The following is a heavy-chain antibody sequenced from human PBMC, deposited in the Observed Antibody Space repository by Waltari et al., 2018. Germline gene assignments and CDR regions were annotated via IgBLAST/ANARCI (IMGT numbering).Heavy chain of an antibody. V-gene: IGHV1-69*05. CDR2: IIPIFGTA. J-gene: IGHJ4*02. CDR3: ARLYCSSTSCYDPSNYYFDY. CDR1: GGTFSSYA. D-gene: IGHD2-2*01. Sequence: QVQLVQSGAEVKKPGSSVKVSCKASGGTFSSYAISWVRQAPGQGLEWMGGIIPIFGTANYAQKFQGRVTITTDESTSTAYMELSSLRSEDTAVYYCARLYCSSTSCYDPSNYYFDYWGQGTLVTVSS.